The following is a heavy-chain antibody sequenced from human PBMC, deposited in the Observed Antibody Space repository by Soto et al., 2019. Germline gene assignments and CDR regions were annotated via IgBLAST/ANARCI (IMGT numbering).Heavy chain of an antibody. CDR1: GYTFTSYG. V-gene: IGHV1-18*04. D-gene: IGHD6-19*01. CDR3: ARGPVAGSDF. Sequence: ASVKVSCKASGYTFTSYGIVWVRQAPGQGLEWMGWISPYSGETRYAEKFQDRVTLTTDTSTKTTYMDLRNLKSDDTAVYWCARGPVAGSDFWGQGTLVTVSS. CDR2: ISPYSGET. J-gene: IGHJ4*02.